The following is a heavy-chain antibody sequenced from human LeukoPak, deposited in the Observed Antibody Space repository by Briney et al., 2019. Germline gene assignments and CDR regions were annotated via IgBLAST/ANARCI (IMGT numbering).Heavy chain of an antibody. D-gene: IGHD2-2*01. V-gene: IGHV3-21*01. Sequence: GGSLRLSCAASGFTFSSYSMNWVRQAPGKGLEWVSAISSSSSCIYYADSVKGRFTISRDNAKNSLYLQMNSLRAEDTAVYYCAANIVVVPAAKYNWFDPWGQGTLVTVSS. CDR1: GFTFSSYS. CDR3: AANIVVVPAAKYNWFDP. CDR2: ISSSSSCI. J-gene: IGHJ5*02.